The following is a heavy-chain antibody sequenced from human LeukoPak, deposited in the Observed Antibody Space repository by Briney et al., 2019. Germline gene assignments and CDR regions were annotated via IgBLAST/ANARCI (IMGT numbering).Heavy chain of an antibody. CDR1: GFTFSSFA. J-gene: IGHJ4*02. CDR2: ISGSGAST. Sequence: AGGSLRLSCAASGFTFSSFAMTWVRQAPGKGLEWVSAISGSGASTYYADSVKGRFTISRDNSKNTLYLQMNSLRAEGTAVYYCAKGRGSPYYFEYWGQGTLVTVSS. D-gene: IGHD1-26*01. CDR3: AKGRGSPYYFEY. V-gene: IGHV3-23*01.